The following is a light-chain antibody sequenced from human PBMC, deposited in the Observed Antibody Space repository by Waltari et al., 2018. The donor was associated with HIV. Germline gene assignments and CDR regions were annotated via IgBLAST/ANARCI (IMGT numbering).Light chain of an antibody. CDR3: QSYDSSLSCSV. V-gene: IGLV1-40*01. J-gene: IGLJ2*01. CDR1: NSPIRAAQD. CDR2: GNN. Sequence: SVLPQPPAVSGAPGQRVTISCTGSNSPIRAAQDAHWFQPLPGPAPKLVTYGNNNRPSRVPDRCSGSKSGTSASLAISGLRAEDEADYYCQSYDSSLSCSVFGGGTKLTVL.